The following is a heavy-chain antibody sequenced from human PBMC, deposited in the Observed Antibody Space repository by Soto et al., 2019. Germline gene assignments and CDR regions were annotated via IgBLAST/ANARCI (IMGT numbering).Heavy chain of an antibody. CDR2: ISGSGGST. Sequence: EVQLLESGGGLVQPGGSLRLSCAASGFTFSSYAMSWVRQAPGKGLEWVSIISGSGGSTYYAYSVKGRFTISRDNSMNTLYLQMNSLRAEDTAVYYCASRSSGWYFDYWGQGTLVTVSS. CDR1: GFTFSSYA. J-gene: IGHJ4*02. CDR3: ASRSSGWYFDY. V-gene: IGHV3-23*01. D-gene: IGHD6-19*01.